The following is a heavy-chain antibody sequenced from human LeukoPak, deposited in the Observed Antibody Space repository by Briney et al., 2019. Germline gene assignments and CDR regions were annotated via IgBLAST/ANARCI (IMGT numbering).Heavy chain of an antibody. J-gene: IGHJ4*02. CDR2: IRFDGSNT. D-gene: IGHD2-8*02. Sequence: GRSLRLSCAASGFTFDDYAMHWVRQAPGKGLEWVAFIRFDGSNTYYTDSVKGRFTISRDNPKNTLYLQMNSLRAEDTAVYYCARDPVEGDYTGNSWNWGQGTLVTVSS. CDR1: GFTFDDYA. CDR3: ARDPVEGDYTGNSWN. V-gene: IGHV3-33*08.